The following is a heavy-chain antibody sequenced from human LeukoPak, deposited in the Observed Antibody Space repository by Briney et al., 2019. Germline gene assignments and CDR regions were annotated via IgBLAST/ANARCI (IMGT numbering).Heavy chain of an antibody. CDR3: AIAVVVPAAMFYFDY. CDR2: IYYSGST. D-gene: IGHD2-2*01. V-gene: IGHV4-30-4*08. CDR1: GGSISSGDYY. Sequence: SETLSLTCTVSGGSISSGDYYWSWIRQPPRKGLEWIGYIYYSGSTYYNPSLKGRVTISVDTSKNQFPLKLSSVTAADTAVYYCAIAVVVPAAMFYFDYWGQGTLVTVSS. J-gene: IGHJ4*02.